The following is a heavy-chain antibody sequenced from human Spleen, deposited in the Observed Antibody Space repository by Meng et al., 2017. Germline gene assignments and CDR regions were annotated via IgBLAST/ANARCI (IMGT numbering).Heavy chain of an antibody. V-gene: IGHV4-31*02. CDR2: IHFSGST. CDR1: GGSISSCGYY. J-gene: IGHJ3*01. D-gene: IGHD2-8*02. Sequence: VLLQESRPAMVTPSQTLSPTLTVFGGSISSCGYYSAWSRHRPGKGREWIGYIHFSGSTDYHPSLQSRVIISVDTSKNQFSLKLSSVTAADTAVYYCVRDSPYCSVTPCYGGVRALDVWGRGTVVTVSS. CDR3: VRDSPYCSVTPCYGGVRALDV.